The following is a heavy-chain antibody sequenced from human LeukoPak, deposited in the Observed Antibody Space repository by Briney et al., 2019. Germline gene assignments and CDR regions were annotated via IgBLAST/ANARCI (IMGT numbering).Heavy chain of an antibody. D-gene: IGHD1-26*01. V-gene: IGHV3-30*18. CDR2: ISYDGSNK. CDR1: GFTFSSYG. Sequence: GRSLRLSCAASGFTFSSYGMHWVRQAPGKGLEWVAVISYDGSNKYYADSVKGRFTISRDNSKNTLYLQMNSLSAEDTAVYYCAKLSGSGSYGDYWGQGTLVTVSS. CDR3: AKLSGSGSYGDY. J-gene: IGHJ4*02.